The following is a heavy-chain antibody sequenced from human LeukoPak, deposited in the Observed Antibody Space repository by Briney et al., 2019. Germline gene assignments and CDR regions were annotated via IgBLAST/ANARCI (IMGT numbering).Heavy chain of an antibody. Sequence: GGSLRLSCAASGFTFSSYSMNWVRQAPGKGLEWVSSISSSSSYIYYADSVKGRFTISRDNAKNSLYLQMNSLRAEDTAVYYCARGQSVWSGSCYLYWGQGTLVTVSS. D-gene: IGHD2-15*01. CDR2: ISSSSSYI. V-gene: IGHV3-21*01. J-gene: IGHJ4*02. CDR3: ARGQSVWSGSCYLY. CDR1: GFTFSSYS.